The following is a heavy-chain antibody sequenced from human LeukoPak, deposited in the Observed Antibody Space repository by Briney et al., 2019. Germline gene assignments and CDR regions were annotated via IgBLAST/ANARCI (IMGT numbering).Heavy chain of an antibody. J-gene: IGHJ4*02. CDR2: ISAYNGNT. D-gene: IGHD6-6*01. CDR1: GYTVTSYG. Sequence: GASVKVSCKASGYTVTSYGISWVRQAPGQGLEWMGWISAYNGNTNYAQKLRGRVTMTTDTSTSTAYMELRSLRSDDTAVYYCARVFSSGYFDYWGQGTLVTVSS. CDR3: ARVFSSGYFDY. V-gene: IGHV1-18*01.